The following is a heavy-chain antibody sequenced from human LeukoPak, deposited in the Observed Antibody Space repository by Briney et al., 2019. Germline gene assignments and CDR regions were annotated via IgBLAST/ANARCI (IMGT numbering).Heavy chain of an antibody. CDR1: GGTFSSYA. D-gene: IGHD3-16*02. CDR3: ARGGTFGGVIVTTFSEYFQH. Sequence: ASVKVSCKASGGTFSSYAISWVRQAPGQGLGWMGRIIPILGIANYAQKFQGRVTITADKSTSTAYMELSSLRSEDTAVYYCARGGTFGGVIVTTFSEYFQHWGQGTLVTVSS. V-gene: IGHV1-69*04. CDR2: IIPILGIA. J-gene: IGHJ1*01.